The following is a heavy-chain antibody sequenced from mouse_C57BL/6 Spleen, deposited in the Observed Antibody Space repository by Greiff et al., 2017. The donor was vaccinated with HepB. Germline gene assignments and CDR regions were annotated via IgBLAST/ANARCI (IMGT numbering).Heavy chain of an antibody. CDR2: IDPSDSYT. V-gene: IGHV1-50*01. CDR1: GYTFTSYW. D-gene: IGHD1-1*01. Sequence: QVQLQQPGAELVKPGASVKLSCKASGYTFTSYWMQWVKQRPGQGLEWIGEIDPSDSYTNYNQKFKGKATLTVDTSSSTAYIQLSSLTSEDSAVYYCAREGVFITTVVDAMDYWGQGTSVTVSS. J-gene: IGHJ4*01. CDR3: AREGVFITTVVDAMDY.